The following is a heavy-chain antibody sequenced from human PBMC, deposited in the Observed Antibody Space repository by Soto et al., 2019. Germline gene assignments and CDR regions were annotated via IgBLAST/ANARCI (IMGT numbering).Heavy chain of an antibody. CDR3: ARDVGYCGGDCYFGPYNWFDP. Sequence: QVQLVQSGAEVKKPGSSVKVSCKASGGTFSSYTISWVRQAPGQGLEWMGRIIPILGIANYAQKFQGRVTITADKSTSTAYMELSSLRSEDTAVYYCARDVGYCGGDCYFGPYNWFDPWGQGTLVTVSS. D-gene: IGHD2-21*02. CDR2: IIPILGIA. V-gene: IGHV1-69*08. CDR1: GGTFSSYT. J-gene: IGHJ5*02.